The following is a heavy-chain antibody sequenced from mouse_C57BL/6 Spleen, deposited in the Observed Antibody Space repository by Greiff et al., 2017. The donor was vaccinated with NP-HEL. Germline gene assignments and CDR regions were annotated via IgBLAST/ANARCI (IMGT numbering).Heavy chain of an antibody. CDR3: AREGGPYYCDY. CDR1: GYAFSSSW. CDR2: IYPGDGDT. V-gene: IGHV1-82*01. Sequence: VQLQQSGPELVKPGASVKISCKASGYAFSSSWMNWVKQRPGKGLEWIGRIYPGDGDTNYNGKFKGKATLTADKSSSTAYMQLSSLTSEDSAVYVCAREGGPYYCDYWGQGTTLTVSS. J-gene: IGHJ2*01.